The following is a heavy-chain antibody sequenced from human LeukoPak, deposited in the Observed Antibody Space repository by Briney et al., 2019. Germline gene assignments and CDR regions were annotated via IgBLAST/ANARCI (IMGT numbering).Heavy chain of an antibody. CDR1: GGSFSGYY. CDR2: IYYSGST. CDR3: ARGDV. Sequence: PSETLSLTCAVYGGSFSGYYCSWIRQPPGKGLEWIGYIYYSGSTNYNPSLKSRVTISVDTSKNQFSLKLSSVTAADTAVYYCARGDVWGQGTTVTVSS. V-gene: IGHV4-59*01. J-gene: IGHJ6*02.